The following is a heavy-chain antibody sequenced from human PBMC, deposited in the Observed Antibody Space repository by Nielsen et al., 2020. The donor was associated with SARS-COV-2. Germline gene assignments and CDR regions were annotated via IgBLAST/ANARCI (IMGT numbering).Heavy chain of an antibody. V-gene: IGHV1-3*04. CDR2: INTGTGYA. J-gene: IGHJ4*02. D-gene: IGHD5-24*01. Sequence: ASVKVSCKASGYTFTSYTLHWLRQAPGHRIEWMGWINTGTGYARYSQEFQGRVTITRDTSATTVYMELHNLRSEDRAVYYCTRDPDPTGADGAYYFDSWGQGTLVTVSS. CDR3: TRDPDPTGADGAYYFDS. CDR1: GYTFTSYT.